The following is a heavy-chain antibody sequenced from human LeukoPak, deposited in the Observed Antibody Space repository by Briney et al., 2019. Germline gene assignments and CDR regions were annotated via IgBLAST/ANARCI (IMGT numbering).Heavy chain of an antibody. Sequence: SQTLSLTCTVSDGSISSGGYYWSWIRQHPGKGLEWIGYIYYSGSTYYNPSLKSRVTISVDTSKNQFSLKLSSVTAADTAVYYCARDGRKYSSGWFFDYWGQGTLVTVSS. CDR3: ARDGRKYSSGWFFDY. J-gene: IGHJ4*02. CDR2: IYYSGST. V-gene: IGHV4-31*03. D-gene: IGHD6-19*01. CDR1: DGSISSGGYY.